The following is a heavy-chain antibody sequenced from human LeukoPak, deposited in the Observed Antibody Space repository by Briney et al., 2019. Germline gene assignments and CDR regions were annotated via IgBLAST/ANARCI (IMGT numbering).Heavy chain of an antibody. Sequence: PGGSLRLSCVASGFTFSSYGMHWVRQAPGKGLEWVAVISYDGRNKYYGDSVKGRFTISRDNSRNTLYLQMSSLRSEDTAVYYCAKDVRGLTPLDGFDIWGQGTLVTVSS. J-gene: IGHJ3*02. CDR3: AKDVRGLTPLDGFDI. CDR2: ISYDGRNK. D-gene: IGHD3-10*02. V-gene: IGHV3-30*18. CDR1: GFTFSSYG.